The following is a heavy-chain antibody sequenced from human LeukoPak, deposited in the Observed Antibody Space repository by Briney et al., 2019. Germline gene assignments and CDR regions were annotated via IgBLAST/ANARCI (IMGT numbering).Heavy chain of an antibody. J-gene: IGHJ4*02. CDR1: GFTFSSYW. V-gene: IGHV3-74*01. CDR3: ARVPTTTVTTFWALDN. Sequence: GGSLRLSCAASGFTFSSYWMHWVRQAPGKGLVWVSRINSDGSSTTYADSVKGRFTISRDNAKNTLYLQMNSLRAEDTAVYYCARVPTTTVTTFWALDNWGQGTLVTVSS. D-gene: IGHD4-17*01. CDR2: INSDGSST.